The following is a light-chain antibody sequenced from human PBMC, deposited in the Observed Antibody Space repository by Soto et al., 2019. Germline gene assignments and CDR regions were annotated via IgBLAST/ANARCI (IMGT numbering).Light chain of an antibody. CDR3: LKYNKDAPRT. Sequence: DIQMTQSPSSLSASVGDRVTLTCRASQDISHFLAWYQQRPGKVPKLLIYGASTLQSGVPSRFSGSGSGTDFTLTISSLQPEDVATYYCLKYNKDAPRTFGQGNKVEI. J-gene: IGKJ1*01. CDR2: GAS. V-gene: IGKV1-27*01. CDR1: QDISHF.